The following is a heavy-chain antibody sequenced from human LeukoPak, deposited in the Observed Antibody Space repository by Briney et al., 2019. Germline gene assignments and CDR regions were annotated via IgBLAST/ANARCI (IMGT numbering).Heavy chain of an antibody. V-gene: IGHV3-23*01. CDR1: GFTFTTYA. Sequence: GGSLRLSCAASGFTFTTYAMRWVRQAPGKGLEWVSGISDSGKNTYYADSVKGRFTISRDNSKNTLYMQINSLRVEDTAVYYCATLESSGWYFDYWGQGTLVTVSS. CDR2: ISDSGKNT. J-gene: IGHJ4*02. CDR3: ATLESSGWYFDY. D-gene: IGHD6-19*01.